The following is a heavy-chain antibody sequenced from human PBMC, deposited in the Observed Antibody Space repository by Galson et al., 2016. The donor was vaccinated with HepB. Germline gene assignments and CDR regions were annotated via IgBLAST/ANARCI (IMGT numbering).Heavy chain of an antibody. CDR1: GYSFTSYW. D-gene: IGHD3-22*01. Sequence: QSGAEVKKPGESLKISCQGSGYSFTSYWIGWVRQMPGKGLEWMGIIYPDDSDTTYSPSFQGQVTISADKSISTAYLQWNSLKASDTAMYYCARRTDRSGYSDGLCWYFDLWGRGTLVTVSS. J-gene: IGHJ2*01. V-gene: IGHV5-51*01. CDR2: IYPDDSDT. CDR3: ARRTDRSGYSDGLCWYFDL.